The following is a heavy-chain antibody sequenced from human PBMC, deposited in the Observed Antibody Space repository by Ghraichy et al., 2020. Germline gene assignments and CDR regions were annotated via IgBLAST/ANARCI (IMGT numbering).Heavy chain of an antibody. Sequence: GGSLRLSCAVFGFTVSDNYMSWVRQAPGKGLEWVSVIYRAGYAYYADSVKGRFTISRDNSENTLSLQMNSLRVEDTAVYYCARGGTTRAFDYWGQGALVTVSS. J-gene: IGHJ4*02. V-gene: IGHV3-53*01. CDR3: ARGGTTRAFDY. CDR1: GFTVSDNY. D-gene: IGHD1-14*01. CDR2: IYRAGYA.